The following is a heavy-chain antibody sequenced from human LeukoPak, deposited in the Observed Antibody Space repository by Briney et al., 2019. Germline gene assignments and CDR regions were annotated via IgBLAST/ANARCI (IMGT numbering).Heavy chain of an antibody. D-gene: IGHD2-15*01. J-gene: IGHJ4*02. CDR3: ATDSWYCSGGSCYKGENYFDY. V-gene: IGHV1-24*01. CDR2: SDPEDGET. Sequence: ASVKVSCRVSGYTLTELSMHWVRQAPGKGLEWMGGSDPEDGETIYAQKFQGRVTMTEDTSTDTAYMELSSLRSEDTAVYYCATDSWYCSGGSCYKGENYFDYWGQGTLVTVSS. CDR1: GYTLTELS.